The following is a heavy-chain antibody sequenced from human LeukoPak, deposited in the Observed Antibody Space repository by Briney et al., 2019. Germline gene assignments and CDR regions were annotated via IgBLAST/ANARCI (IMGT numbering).Heavy chain of an antibody. D-gene: IGHD3-22*01. CDR1: GGSISSYY. Sequence: SETLSLTCTVSGGSISSYYWSWIRQPPGKGLEWIGYIYYSGSTNYNPSLKSRVTISVDTSKNQFSLKLSSVTAADTAVYYCARDHDSSGYGRDWFDPWAREPWSPSPQ. V-gene: IGHV4-59*01. CDR2: IYYSGST. CDR3: ARDHDSSGYGRDWFDP. J-gene: IGHJ5*02.